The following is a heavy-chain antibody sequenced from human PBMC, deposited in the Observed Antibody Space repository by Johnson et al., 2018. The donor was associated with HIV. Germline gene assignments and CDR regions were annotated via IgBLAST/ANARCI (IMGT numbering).Heavy chain of an antibody. D-gene: IGHD1-26*01. V-gene: IGHV3-30*14. Sequence: QVQLVESGGGVVQPGGSLRLSCAASGFAFSNYAMHWVRQAPGKGLEWMAIISYDGSNKYYADSVKGRFTISRDNSKNTLYLQMNSLRPEDTAVYYCASDGWELLGVAAFDVWGQGTLVTVSS. CDR2: ISYDGSNK. CDR1: GFAFSNYA. CDR3: ASDGWELLGVAAFDV. J-gene: IGHJ3*01.